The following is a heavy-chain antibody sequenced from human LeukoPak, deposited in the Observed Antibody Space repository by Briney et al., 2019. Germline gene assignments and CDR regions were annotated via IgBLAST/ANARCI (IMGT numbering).Heavy chain of an antibody. CDR1: GGTFSSYD. CDR3: ANRRRASRGYGMDV. CDR2: IIPIFGTA. Sequence: SVQVSCKASGGTFSSYDISWVRQAPGQGLEWMGGIIPIFGTANYAQKFQGRVTITVDESTSTAYMELSSLRSEDTAVYYCANRRRASRGYGMDVWGQGITVTVSS. D-gene: IGHD1-1*01. J-gene: IGHJ6*02. V-gene: IGHV1-69*01.